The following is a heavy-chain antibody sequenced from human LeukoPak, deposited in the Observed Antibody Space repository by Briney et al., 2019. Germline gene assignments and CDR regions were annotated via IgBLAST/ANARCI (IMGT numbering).Heavy chain of an antibody. J-gene: IGHJ4*02. V-gene: IGHV4-4*02. CDR1: GGSISSSNW. Sequence: SETLSLTCSVSGGSISSSNWWSWVRQPPGKGLEWIGEIYHSGSTNYNPSLKRRVTISVDKSKNQFSLKLSSVTAADTAVYYCARLYDSSGYWYYFDYWGQGTLVTVSS. D-gene: IGHD3-22*01. CDR3: ARLYDSSGYWYYFDY. CDR2: IYHSGST.